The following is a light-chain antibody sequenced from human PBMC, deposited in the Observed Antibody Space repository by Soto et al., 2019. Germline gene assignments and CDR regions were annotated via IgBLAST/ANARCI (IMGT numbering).Light chain of an antibody. CDR2: DVS. Sequence: QSALTQPASVSGSPGQSITISCTGTSSDVGGYNYVSWYQQHPGKAPKLMIYDVSNRPSWLSNRFSDSKTGNTASLTISGVQAEDDADYCCSSGTSSSPYVFGTGTKVTVL. J-gene: IGLJ1*01. CDR3: SSGTSSSPYV. V-gene: IGLV2-14*01. CDR1: SSDVGGYNY.